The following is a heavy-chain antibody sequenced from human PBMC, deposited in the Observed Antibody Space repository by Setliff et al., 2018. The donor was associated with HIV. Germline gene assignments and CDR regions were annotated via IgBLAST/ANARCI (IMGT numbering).Heavy chain of an antibody. V-gene: IGHV1-69-2*01. CDR1: GYSFTDYY. D-gene: IGHD3-10*01. J-gene: IGHJ4*01. Sequence: ASVKVSCKTSGYSFTDYYIHWVQQAPGKGLEWMGRVDPEDGETIYGEKFQGRVTITADTSTGTVYMELRSLKSEDTAVFFCAGEPYFDSGRPIAHWGQGTPVTVSS. CDR2: VDPEDGET. CDR3: AGEPYFDSGRPIAH.